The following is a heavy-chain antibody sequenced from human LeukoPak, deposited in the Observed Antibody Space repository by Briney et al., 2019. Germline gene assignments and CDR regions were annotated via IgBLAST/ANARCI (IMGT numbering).Heavy chain of an antibody. D-gene: IGHD3-10*01. CDR2: ISYDGSNK. Sequence: PGGSLRLSCAASGFTFNTHGMHWVRQAPGKGLEGVAVISYDGSNKHYADSVKGRLTISRDNFKNTVYLQMNSLRTEDTAVYYCAKAGLGYGSGGAHFDYWGQGTLVTVSS. J-gene: IGHJ4*02. CDR1: GFTFNTHG. CDR3: AKAGLGYGSGGAHFDY. V-gene: IGHV3-30*18.